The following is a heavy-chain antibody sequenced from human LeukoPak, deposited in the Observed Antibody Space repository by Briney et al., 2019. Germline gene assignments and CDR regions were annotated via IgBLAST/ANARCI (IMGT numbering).Heavy chain of an antibody. V-gene: IGHV1-2*02. CDR3: ARDWEWAVEFNNWFDP. J-gene: IGHJ5*02. CDR2: INPNSGGT. Sequence: ASVKVSCKASGYTFTGYYMHWVRQASGQGLEWMGWINPNSGGTNYAQKFQGRDTMTRDTSISTAYMELSRLRSDDTAVYYCARDWEWAVEFNNWFDPWGQGTLVTVSS. D-gene: IGHD3-3*01. CDR1: GYTFTGYY.